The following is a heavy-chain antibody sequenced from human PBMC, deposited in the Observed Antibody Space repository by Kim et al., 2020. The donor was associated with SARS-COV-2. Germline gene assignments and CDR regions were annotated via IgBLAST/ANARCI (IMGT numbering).Heavy chain of an antibody. CDR3: ARIYSSGWYFDS. Sequence: GGSLRLSCAASGFTFSKFTMSWVRQAPGKGLEWVSTITDNGYGAFYAASVKGRFTMSRDNSKNTLYLQMNSLRAEDTAVYYCARIYSSGWYFDSWGEG. CDR1: GFTFSKFT. J-gene: IGHJ4*02. V-gene: IGHV3-23*01. CDR2: ITDNGYGA. D-gene: IGHD6-19*01.